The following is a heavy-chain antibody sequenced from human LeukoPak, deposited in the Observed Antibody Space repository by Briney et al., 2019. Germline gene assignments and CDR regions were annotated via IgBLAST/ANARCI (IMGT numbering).Heavy chain of an antibody. D-gene: IGHD3-3*01. J-gene: IGHJ4*02. CDR1: GGTFSSYA. Sequence: GASVKVSRKASGGTFSSYAISWVRQAPGQGLEWMGGIIPIFGTVNYAQKFQGRVTITADESTSTAYMELSSLRSEDTAVYYCARDRDFEGRFTFFDYWGQGTLVTVSS. V-gene: IGHV1-69*13. CDR3: ARDRDFEGRFTFFDY. CDR2: IIPIFGTV.